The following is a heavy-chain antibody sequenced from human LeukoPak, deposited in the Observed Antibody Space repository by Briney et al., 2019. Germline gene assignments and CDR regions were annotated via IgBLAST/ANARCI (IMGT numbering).Heavy chain of an antibody. CDR2: IQNSAIYRAKI. V-gene: IGHV4-59*08. J-gene: IGHJ6*03. D-gene: IGHD6-6*01. CDR3: ARLSSTLYYYMDV. CDR1: GGSISSYY. Sequence: PSETLSLTCAVSGGSISSYYWTGIRQPPAKDLAGVGYIQNSAIYRAKIKASPSRQSRVSLSIDHSNNQVTLTVNSVTAADTAVYYCARLSSTLYYYMDVWGPGTAVTVSS.